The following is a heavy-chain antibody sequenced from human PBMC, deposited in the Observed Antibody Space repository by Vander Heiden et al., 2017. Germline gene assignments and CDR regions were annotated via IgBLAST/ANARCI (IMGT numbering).Heavy chain of an antibody. Sequence: QVQLVQSGAEVKKPGASVKVSCKASGYTFSSYEINWVRQAAGQGLEWMGWMNPNSGNTGYAQKFQGRVTMTRSTSISTAYMELSSLTSEDTAVYYCAREGVVVTPIPDPFDIWGQGTMVTVSS. V-gene: IGHV1-8*01. CDR3: AREGVVVTPIPDPFDI. J-gene: IGHJ3*02. D-gene: IGHD2-21*02. CDR1: GYTFSSYE. CDR2: MNPNSGNT.